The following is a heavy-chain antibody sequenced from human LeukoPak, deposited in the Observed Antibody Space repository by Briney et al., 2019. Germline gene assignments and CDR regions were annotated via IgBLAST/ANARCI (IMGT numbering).Heavy chain of an antibody. J-gene: IGHJ3*02. CDR3: ARASKPEIEDAFDI. CDR1: GGSISSSTYY. Sequence: PSGTLSLTCTVSGGSISSSTYYWVWIRQPPGKGLEWLGSIYYDGNTYYNPSLKSRVTTSLDTSKKQFSLKLNSVTAADTAVYYCARASKPEIEDAFDIWGQGTMVTVSS. D-gene: IGHD2-21*01. V-gene: IGHV4-39*07. CDR2: IYYDGNT.